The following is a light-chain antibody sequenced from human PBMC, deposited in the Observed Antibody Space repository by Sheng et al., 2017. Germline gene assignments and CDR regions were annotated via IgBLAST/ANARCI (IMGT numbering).Light chain of an antibody. Sequence: QLVLTQSPSASAPLGASVKLTCTLSSGHNTYAIAWHQQQPGKGPRYLMKLNSDGSQTKGDGIPDRFSGSSSGAERYLTISSLQSDDEADHYCQTWDIGVHVVFGGGTRVTVL. V-gene: IGLV4-69*01. CDR2: LNSDGSQ. CDR1: SGHNTYA. J-gene: IGLJ2*01. CDR3: QTWDIGVHVV.